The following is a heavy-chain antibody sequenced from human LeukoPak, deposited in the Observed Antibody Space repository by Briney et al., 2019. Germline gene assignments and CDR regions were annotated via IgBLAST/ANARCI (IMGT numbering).Heavy chain of an antibody. CDR3: ARAGPYSHNSFDY. CDR2: IYSRGDT. Sequence: GGSLRLSCAASGFTVSSNSMNWVRQAPGKGLEWVSVIYSRGDTNYADSVKGRFTISRDNSKNTLYLQMNGLRAEDTAVYYCARAGPYSHNSFDYWGQGTLVTVSS. V-gene: IGHV3-53*01. D-gene: IGHD1-1*01. CDR1: GFTVSSNS. J-gene: IGHJ4*02.